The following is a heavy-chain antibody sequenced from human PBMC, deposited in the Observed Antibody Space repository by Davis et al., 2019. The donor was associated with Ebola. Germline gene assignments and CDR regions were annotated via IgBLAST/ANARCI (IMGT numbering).Heavy chain of an antibody. V-gene: IGHV1-2*02. D-gene: IGHD2-21*01. Sequence: ASVKVSCKASGYTFTGYYIHWVRQAPGQGLEWMGWMNPTSGGTTYAQKFQGRVTMTRDTSINTAYMELSSLKSDDTAVYYCARDLKIVEGRSRGYFDLWGRGTLVTVSS. J-gene: IGHJ2*01. CDR1: GYTFTGYY. CDR3: ARDLKIVEGRSRGYFDL. CDR2: MNPTSGGT.